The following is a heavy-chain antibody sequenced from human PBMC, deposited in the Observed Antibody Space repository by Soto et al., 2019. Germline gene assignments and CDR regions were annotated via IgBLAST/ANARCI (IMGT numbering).Heavy chain of an antibody. V-gene: IGHV3-23*01. Sequence: EVQLLESGGGLLPPGGSLRLSCAASGFSFSSYSMSWVRQAPGKGLEWVSGISGSGSSTYYADSVKGRFTISRDNSKNTLSLQMNSLRVEDTGTYYCAKMGDIVLLPAAIDFAYWGQGTLVTVSS. D-gene: IGHD2-2*01. CDR3: AKMGDIVLLPAAIDFAY. CDR2: ISGSGSST. CDR1: GFSFSSYS. J-gene: IGHJ4*02.